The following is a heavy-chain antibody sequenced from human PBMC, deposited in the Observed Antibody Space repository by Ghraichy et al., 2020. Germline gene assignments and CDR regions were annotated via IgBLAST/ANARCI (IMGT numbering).Heavy chain of an antibody. CDR3: AKVRPYPPYYYDSSGYFWGGPTSYYYYYGMDV. CDR2: ISYDGSNK. CDR1: GFTFSSYG. V-gene: IGHV3-30*18. J-gene: IGHJ6*02. D-gene: IGHD3-22*01. Sequence: GGSLRLSCAASGFTFSSYGMHWVRQAPGKGLEWVAVISYDGSNKYYADSVKGRFTISRDNSKNTLYLQMNSLRAEDTAVYYCAKVRPYPPYYYDSSGYFWGGPTSYYYYYGMDVWGQGTTVTVSS.